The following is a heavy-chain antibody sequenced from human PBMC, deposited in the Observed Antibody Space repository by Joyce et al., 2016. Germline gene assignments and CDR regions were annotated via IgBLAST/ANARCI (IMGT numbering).Heavy chain of an antibody. Sequence: QEQLVESGGGVVEPGRSLRLSCVASAFPFSRYAMHWVRQAPGKGLEGVAFISNEGGKTYYADSVKGRFTISRDNSKNTVELQMNSVRAEDTAVYYCARGGQIVVIIDYWGQRTLVTVSS. CDR1: AFPFSRYA. J-gene: IGHJ4*02. V-gene: IGHV3-30-3*01. CDR3: ARGGQIVVIIDY. D-gene: IGHD3-22*01. CDR2: ISNEGGKT.